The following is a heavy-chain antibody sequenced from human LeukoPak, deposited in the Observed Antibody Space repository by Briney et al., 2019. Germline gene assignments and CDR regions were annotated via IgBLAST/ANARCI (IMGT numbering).Heavy chain of an antibody. J-gene: IGHJ4*02. D-gene: IGHD6-19*01. V-gene: IGHV3-23*01. CDR3: AKTTAGNSSGRYPGWPVDY. CDR2: ISGSGGDT. Sequence: GGSLRLSCAASGFTFRNYAIYWVRQAPGKGLEWVSGISGSGGDTYFADSVMGRFTISRDHSKNTVFLQMDSLRAEDTAVYYCAKTTAGNSSGRYPGWPVDYWGQGTLVTVSS. CDR1: GFTFRNYA.